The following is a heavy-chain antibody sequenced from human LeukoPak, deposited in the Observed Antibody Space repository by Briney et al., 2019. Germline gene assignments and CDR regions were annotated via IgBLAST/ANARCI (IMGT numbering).Heavy chain of an antibody. D-gene: IGHD5-24*01. Sequence: ASVKVSCKASGGTFSSYAISWVRQAPGQGLEWMGRIIPILGIASYAQKFQGRVTMTRDTSTSTVYMELSSLRSEDTAVYYCARVGDRGFRDGYNHWGQGTLVTVSS. CDR1: GGTFSSYA. J-gene: IGHJ4*02. CDR2: IIPILGIA. V-gene: IGHV1-69*04. CDR3: ARVGDRGFRDGYNH.